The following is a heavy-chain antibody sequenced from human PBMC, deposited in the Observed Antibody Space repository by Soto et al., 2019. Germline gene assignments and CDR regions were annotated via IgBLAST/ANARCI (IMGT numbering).Heavy chain of an antibody. D-gene: IGHD2-8*02. J-gene: IGHJ4*02. CDR1: GGSISDNNYH. CDR3: ARDKITGLFDY. V-gene: IGHV4-39*02. Sequence: SETLSLTCTVSGGSISDNNYHWGWIRQPPGKGLEWIGSMYHSGKTYHRPSLKSRVTISGDTSKNQFSLNLGSVTAADTGVYYCARDKITGLFDYWGQGTLVTVSS. CDR2: MYHSGKT.